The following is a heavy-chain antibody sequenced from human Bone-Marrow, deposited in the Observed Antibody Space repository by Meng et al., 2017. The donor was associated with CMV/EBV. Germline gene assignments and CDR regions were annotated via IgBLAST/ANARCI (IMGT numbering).Heavy chain of an antibody. CDR3: ARGFFSNWFAP. CDR1: GGSISSSSYY. Sequence: SETLSLTCTVSGGSISSSSYYWGWIRQPPGKGLEWIGSIYYSGSTYYNPSLKSRVTISVDTSKNQFSLKLSSVTAADTAVYYCARGFFSNWFAPWGQGTLVTVSS. V-gene: IGHV4-39*07. CDR2: IYYSGST. J-gene: IGHJ5*02.